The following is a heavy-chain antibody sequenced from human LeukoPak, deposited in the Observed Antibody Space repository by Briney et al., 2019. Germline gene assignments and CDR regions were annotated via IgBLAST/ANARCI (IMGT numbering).Heavy chain of an antibody. CDR2: INSDGSST. V-gene: IGHV3-74*01. J-gene: IGHJ4*02. Sequence: PGGSLRLSCAASGFTFSSYWMHWVRQAPGKGLMWVSRINSDGSSTSYADSVKGRFTISRDNAKNTLYLQMNSLRAEDTAVYYCAIWAAAGTSGFDYWGQGTLVTVSS. CDR3: AIWAAAGTSGFDY. CDR1: GFTFSSYW. D-gene: IGHD6-13*01.